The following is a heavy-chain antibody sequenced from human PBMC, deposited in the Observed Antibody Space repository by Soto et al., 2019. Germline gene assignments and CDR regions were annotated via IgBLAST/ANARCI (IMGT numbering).Heavy chain of an antibody. Sequence: ASVKVSCKASGYTSTSYAMHWVRQAPGQRLEWMGWINAGNGNTKYSQKFQSRVTITRDTSASTAYMELSSLRPEDTAVYYCARDSLSDIVVVVAATPRYAFDIWGQGTMVTVSS. D-gene: IGHD2-15*01. CDR3: ARDSLSDIVVVVAATPRYAFDI. CDR2: INAGNGNT. V-gene: IGHV1-3*01. J-gene: IGHJ3*02. CDR1: GYTSTSYA.